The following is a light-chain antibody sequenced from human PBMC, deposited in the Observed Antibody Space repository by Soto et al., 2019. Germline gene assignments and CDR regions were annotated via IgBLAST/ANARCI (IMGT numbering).Light chain of an antibody. CDR2: KAS. V-gene: IGKV1-5*03. CDR1: QTISSW. Sequence: DIQMTQSPSTLSGSVGDRVTITCRASQTISSWLAWYQQKPGKAPKLLIYKASTLKSGVPSRFSGSGSGTEFTLTISSLQPDDFAPYYCQHYNTYPWTLGQGTKVDIK. J-gene: IGKJ1*01. CDR3: QHYNTYPWT.